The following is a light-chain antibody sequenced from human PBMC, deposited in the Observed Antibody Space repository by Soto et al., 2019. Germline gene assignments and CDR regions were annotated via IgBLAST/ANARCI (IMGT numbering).Light chain of an antibody. Sequence: IPMTQSPSTLSGPVGDRVPITCRASQSIDTSLAWYQQTPGKAPSTRTSDVSARDSGVPSRFGGSGSGTEFTLSITSLQPDDFATYYCQQCFWHWTFGQGTKVDI. CDR1: QSIDTS. CDR3: QQCFWHWT. V-gene: IGKV1-5*01. J-gene: IGKJ1*01. CDR2: DVS.